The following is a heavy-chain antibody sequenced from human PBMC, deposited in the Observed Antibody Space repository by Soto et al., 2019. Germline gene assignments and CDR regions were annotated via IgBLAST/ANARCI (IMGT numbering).Heavy chain of an antibody. D-gene: IGHD3-10*01. CDR1: GGSISSGGYY. V-gene: IGHV4-31*03. CDR3: ARASVVRGAYLAPYYYYGMDV. Sequence: SETLSLTCTVSGGSISSGGYYWSWIRQDPGKGLEWIGYIYYSGSTYYNPSLKSRVTISVDTSKNQFSLKLSSVTAADTAVYYCARASVVRGAYLAPYYYYGMDVWGQGTTVT. J-gene: IGHJ6*02. CDR2: IYYSGST.